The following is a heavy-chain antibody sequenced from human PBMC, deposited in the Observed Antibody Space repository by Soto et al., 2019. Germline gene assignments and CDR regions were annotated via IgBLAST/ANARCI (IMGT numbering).Heavy chain of an antibody. CDR3: ARGPSSLTRFDY. CDR2: ISYDGSNK. D-gene: IGHD2-2*01. Sequence: GGSLRLSCAASGFTFSSYAMHWVRQAPGKGLEWVAVISYDGSNKYYADSVKGRFAISRDNSKNTLYLQMNSLRAEDTAVYYCARGPSSLTRFDYWGQGSLVTVSS. CDR1: GFTFSSYA. V-gene: IGHV3-30*09. J-gene: IGHJ4*02.